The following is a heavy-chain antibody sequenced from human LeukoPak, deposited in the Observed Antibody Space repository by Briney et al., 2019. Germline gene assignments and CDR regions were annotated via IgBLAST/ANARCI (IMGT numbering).Heavy chain of an antibody. V-gene: IGHV3-48*03. CDR2: ISSSGSTI. J-gene: IGHJ6*04. Sequence: PGGSLRLSCAASGFTFSSYVMNWVRQAPGKGLEWVSYISSSGSTIYYADSVKGRFTISRDNAKNSLYLQMNSVRAEDTAVYYCAELGITMIGGVWGKGTTVTISS. CDR3: AELGITMIGGV. D-gene: IGHD3-10*02. CDR1: GFTFSSYV.